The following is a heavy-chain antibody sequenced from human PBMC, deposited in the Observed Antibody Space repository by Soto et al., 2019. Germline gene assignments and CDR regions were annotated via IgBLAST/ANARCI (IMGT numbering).Heavy chain of an antibody. CDR2: TYYRSKWYN. Sequence: SQTLSLTCAISGDSVSSNSAAWNWIRQSPSRGLEWLGRTYYRSKWYNDYAVSVKSRITINPDTSKNQFSLQLNSVTPEDTAVYYCARDTPEMATIFPFGAFDIWGQGTMVTV. V-gene: IGHV6-1*01. D-gene: IGHD5-12*01. CDR3: ARDTPEMATIFPFGAFDI. CDR1: GDSVSSNSAA. J-gene: IGHJ3*02.